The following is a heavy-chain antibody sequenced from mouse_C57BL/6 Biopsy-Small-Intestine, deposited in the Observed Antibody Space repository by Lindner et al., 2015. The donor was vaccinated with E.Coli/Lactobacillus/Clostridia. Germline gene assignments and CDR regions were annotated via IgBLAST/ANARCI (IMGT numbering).Heavy chain of an antibody. V-gene: IGHV5-17*01. Sequence: VQLQESGGGLVKPGGSLKLSCAASGFTFSDYGMHWVRQAPEKGLEWIAYISSGSSTIYYADTEKGRFTISRDNAKNTLFLQVTSLRSEDTAMYYCARPFYYAMDYWGQGTSVTVSS. CDR1: GFTFSDYG. CDR2: ISSGSSTI. CDR3: ARPFYYAMDY. J-gene: IGHJ4*01.